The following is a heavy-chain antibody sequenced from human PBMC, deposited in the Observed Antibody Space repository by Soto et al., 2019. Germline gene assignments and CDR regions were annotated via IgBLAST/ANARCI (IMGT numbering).Heavy chain of an antibody. D-gene: IGHD3-3*01. Sequence: PSETLSLTCTVSGGSISSGGYYWSWIRQHPGKGLEWIGYIYYSGSTYYNPSLKSRVTISVDTSKNQFSLKLSSVTAADTAVYYCARRLRFLEWLLGDYYYYYGMDVWGQGTTVTVSS. V-gene: IGHV4-31*03. CDR2: IYYSGST. CDR3: ARRLRFLEWLLGDYYYYYGMDV. J-gene: IGHJ6*02. CDR1: GGSISSGGYY.